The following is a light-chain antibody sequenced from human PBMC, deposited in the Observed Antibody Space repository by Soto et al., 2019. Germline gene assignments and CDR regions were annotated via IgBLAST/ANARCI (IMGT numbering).Light chain of an antibody. V-gene: IGKV1-39*01. Sequence: DIHMTQSPSSLSASVGDRVTITCRPSQSISSYLNWYQQKPGKAPKLLIYAASSLQSGVPSRFSGSGSGTEFTLTISSLQSEDFAVYYCQQYNNWTPITFGQGARLEI. J-gene: IGKJ5*01. CDR2: AAS. CDR3: QQYNNWTPIT. CDR1: QSISSY.